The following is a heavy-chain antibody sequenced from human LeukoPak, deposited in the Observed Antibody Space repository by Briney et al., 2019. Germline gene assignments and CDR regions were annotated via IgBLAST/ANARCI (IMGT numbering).Heavy chain of an antibody. Sequence: SETLSLTCTVSGGSISSGSYYWSWIRQPAGKGLEWIGRIYTSGSTNYNPSLKSRVTISVDTSKNQFSLKLSSVTAADTAVYYCARACYYDSSGYYCAFDYWGQGTLVTVSS. CDR1: GGSISSGSYY. CDR2: IYTSGST. J-gene: IGHJ4*02. V-gene: IGHV4-61*02. D-gene: IGHD3-22*01. CDR3: ARACYYDSSGYYCAFDY.